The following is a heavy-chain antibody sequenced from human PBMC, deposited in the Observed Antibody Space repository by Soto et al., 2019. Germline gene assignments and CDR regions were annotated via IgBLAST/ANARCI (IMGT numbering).Heavy chain of an antibody. CDR2: IGTDGNT. D-gene: IGHD2-2*01. V-gene: IGHV3-23*01. J-gene: IGHJ4*01. CDR3: VRKYPETRHFDY. Sequence: GGSLRLSCAASGFTFNSYAMNWVRQAPGKGLAWVSAIGTDGNTYYANSVKGRFTISRDNSRTTLYLQMNSLRVEDTALYYCVRKYPETRHFDYWGQGTLVTVSS. CDR1: GFTFNSYA.